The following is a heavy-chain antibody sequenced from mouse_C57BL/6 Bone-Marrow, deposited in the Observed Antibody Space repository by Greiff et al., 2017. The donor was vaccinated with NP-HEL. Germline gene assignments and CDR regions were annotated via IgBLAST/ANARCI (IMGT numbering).Heavy chain of an antibody. D-gene: IGHD2-3*01. CDR1: GFTFSSYA. V-gene: IGHV5-4*01. CDR2: ISDGGSYT. J-gene: IGHJ4*01. CDR3: ARYHGDYAMDY. Sequence: EVQVVESGGGLVKPGGSLKLSCAASGFTFSSYAMSWVRQTPEKRLEWVATISDGGSYTYYPDNVKGRFTISRDNAKNKLYLQMSHLKSEDTAMYYCARYHGDYAMDYWGQGTSVTVSS.